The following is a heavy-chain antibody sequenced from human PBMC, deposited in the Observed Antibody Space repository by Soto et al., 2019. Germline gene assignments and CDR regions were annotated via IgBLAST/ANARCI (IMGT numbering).Heavy chain of an antibody. CDR3: AKDRRAGGNYGFYSDF. CDR2: SSATGAGT. CDR1: GFTFSSYG. V-gene: IGHV3-23*01. D-gene: IGHD1-7*01. J-gene: IGHJ4*02. Sequence: EVQLLASGGGLVQPGGSLRLSCAASGFTFSSYGMTWVRQAPGKGLEWVSFSSATGAGTYYADSVKGRFTISRDNSKNTLYLQITSLRADDTAVYYCAKDRRAGGNYGFYSDFWGQGALVIVSS.